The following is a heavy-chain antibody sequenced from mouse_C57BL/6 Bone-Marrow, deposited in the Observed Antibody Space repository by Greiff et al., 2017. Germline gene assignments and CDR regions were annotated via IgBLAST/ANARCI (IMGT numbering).Heavy chain of an antibody. J-gene: IGHJ3*01. CDR2: ISRGSSTI. CDR1: GFTFSDYG. Sequence: DVKLVESGGGLVKPGGSLKLSCAASGFTFSDYGMHWVRQAPEKGLEWVAYISRGSSTIYYADTVKGRFTISRDNAKNTLFLQMTSLRSEDTAMYYCSRATGWFAYWGQGTLVTVSA. V-gene: IGHV5-17*01. CDR3: SRATGWFAY. D-gene: IGHD4-1*01.